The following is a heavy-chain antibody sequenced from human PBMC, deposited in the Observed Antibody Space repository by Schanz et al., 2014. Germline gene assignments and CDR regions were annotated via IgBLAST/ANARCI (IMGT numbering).Heavy chain of an antibody. V-gene: IGHV3-30*18. Sequence: QVQLVESGGGLVKPGGSLRLSCAASGFTFSDYYMSWVRQAPGKGLEWVAVVGDTGTTKFYADSVKGRFTISRDNSKNTLYLQMNSLRPKDTAVYYCAKDDTQVNGMDVWGQGTTVTVSS. J-gene: IGHJ6*02. CDR3: AKDDTQVNGMDV. CDR1: GFTFSDYY. CDR2: VGDTGTTK.